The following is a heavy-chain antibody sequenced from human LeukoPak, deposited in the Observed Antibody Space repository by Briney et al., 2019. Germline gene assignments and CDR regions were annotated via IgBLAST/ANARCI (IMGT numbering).Heavy chain of an antibody. CDR2: ISGSGDST. V-gene: IGHV3-23*01. CDR1: GFTFSYYA. CDR3: ARKIEGGVTGSDY. Sequence: PGGSLRLSCAASGFTFSYYAMRWVRQAPGKGLGWVSAISGSGDSTYYADSVKGRFTISRDSSKNTLYLQMNNLRAEDTAVYYCARKIEGGVTGSDYWGQGTLVTVSS. D-gene: IGHD1-26*01. J-gene: IGHJ4*02.